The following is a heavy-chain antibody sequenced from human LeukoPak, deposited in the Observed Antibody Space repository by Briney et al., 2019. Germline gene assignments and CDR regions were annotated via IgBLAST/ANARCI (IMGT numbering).Heavy chain of an antibody. V-gene: IGHV4-34*01. J-gene: IGHJ4*02. CDR1: GGSFSGYY. D-gene: IGHD6-19*01. CDR3: ARFRSGWETYFDY. Sequence: SETLSLTCAVYGGSFSGYYWSWIRQPPGKGLEWIGEINHSGSTSYNPSLKSRVTISVDTSKNQFSLKLSSVTAADTAVYYCARFRSGWETYFDYWGQGTLVTVSS. CDR2: INHSGST.